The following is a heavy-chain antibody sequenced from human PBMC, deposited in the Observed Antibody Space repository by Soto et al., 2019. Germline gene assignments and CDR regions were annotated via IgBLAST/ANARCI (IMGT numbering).Heavy chain of an antibody. V-gene: IGHV3-74*03. CDR3: ATLNSFGSDY. D-gene: IGHD5-18*01. CDR2: IDSDGSGA. J-gene: IGHJ4*02. Sequence: GGSLRLSCAASGFTFNNFWMHWVRQAPGKGLVWVSRIDSDGSGAMYADSVKGRLTISRDNAKSTLFLQMNSLRAEDTAVYYCATLNSFGSDYWGRGTLVTVSS. CDR1: GFTFNNFW.